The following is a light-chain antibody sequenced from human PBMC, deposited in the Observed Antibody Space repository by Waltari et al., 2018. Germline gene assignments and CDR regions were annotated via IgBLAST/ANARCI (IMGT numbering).Light chain of an antibody. V-gene: IGLV2-23*01. CDR2: EGS. CDR1: SSDIGTYNL. J-gene: IGLJ3*02. Sequence: QSALTQPASVSGSPGQSITISCTGTSSDIGTYNLVSWYQQHPGKAPKLMIYEGSKRPSGVSNRFSSSKSGNTASLTISGLQAEDEADYYCSSYAGTSTWVFGGGTKLTVL. CDR3: SSYAGTSTWV.